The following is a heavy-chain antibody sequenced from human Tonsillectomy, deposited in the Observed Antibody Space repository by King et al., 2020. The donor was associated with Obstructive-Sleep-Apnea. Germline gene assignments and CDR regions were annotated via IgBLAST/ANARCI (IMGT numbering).Heavy chain of an antibody. J-gene: IGHJ3*02. V-gene: IGHV4-39*07. CDR3: AATVRLYIPDIAVTGGAFDI. CDR2: MYYSGST. Sequence: QLQESGPGLVKPSETLSLNCTVSGGSISSSRYYWGWIRQPPGKGLEWIGSMYYSGSTYYNPSLKSRVTISVDTSKNQFSLKLSSVTAADTAVYYCAATVRLYIPDIAVTGGAFDIWGQGTMVTVSS. D-gene: IGHD6-19*01. CDR1: GGSISSSRYY.